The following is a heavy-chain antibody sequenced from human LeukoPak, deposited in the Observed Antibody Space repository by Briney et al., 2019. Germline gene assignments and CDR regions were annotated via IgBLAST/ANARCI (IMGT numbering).Heavy chain of an antibody. CDR2: ISGSGGST. CDR3: ARSGSGWYNFDY. V-gene: IGHV3-23*01. J-gene: IGHJ4*02. D-gene: IGHD6-19*01. CDR1: GFTFSSYA. Sequence: GGSLRLSCAASGFTFSSYAMSWVRQAPGKGLEWVSAISGSGGSTYYADSVKGRFTISRDNSKNTLYLQMNSLRAEDTAVYYCARSGSGWYNFDYWGQGTLVTVSS.